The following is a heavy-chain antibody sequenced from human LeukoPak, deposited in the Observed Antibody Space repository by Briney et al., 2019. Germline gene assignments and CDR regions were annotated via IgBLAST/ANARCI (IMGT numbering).Heavy chain of an antibody. CDR2: ISGSGGST. D-gene: IGHD5-18*01. CDR1: GFTFSSYA. J-gene: IGHJ6*02. CDR3: AKVGEAYSWMPYYGMDV. V-gene: IGHV3-23*01. Sequence: PGGSLRLSCAASGFTFSSYAMSWVRRAPGKGLEWVSAISGSGGSTYYADSVKGRFTISRDNSKNTLYLQMNSLRAEDTAVYYCAKVGEAYSWMPYYGMDVWGQGTTVTVSS.